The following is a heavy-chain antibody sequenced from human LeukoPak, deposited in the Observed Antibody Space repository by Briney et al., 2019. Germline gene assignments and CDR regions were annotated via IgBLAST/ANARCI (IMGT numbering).Heavy chain of an antibody. CDR2: IYPDDSDT. Sequence: GESLQISCKVSGYSFTNYWIGWVRQMPGKGLEWMGIIYPDDSDTKYSPSFQGQVTISADKSISTAYLQWSSLKASDTAMYYCARSGRLGYCSGGSCFRWDYWGQGTLVTVP. V-gene: IGHV5-51*01. CDR1: GYSFTNYW. D-gene: IGHD2-15*01. CDR3: ARSGRLGYCSGGSCFRWDY. J-gene: IGHJ4*02.